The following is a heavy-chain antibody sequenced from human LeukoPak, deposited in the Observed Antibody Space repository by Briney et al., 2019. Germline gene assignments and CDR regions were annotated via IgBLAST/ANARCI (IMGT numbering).Heavy chain of an antibody. CDR1: GGTFSSYA. CDR3: ASSRPTMVRGVIFPVGFDY. D-gene: IGHD3-10*01. CDR2: IIPILGIA. Sequence: GSSVKVSCKASGGTFSSYAISWVRQAPGQGLEWMGRIIPILGIANYAQKFQGRVTITADKSTSTAYMELSSLRSEDTAVYYCASSRPTMVRGVIFPVGFDYWGQGTLVTVSS. V-gene: IGHV1-69*04. J-gene: IGHJ4*02.